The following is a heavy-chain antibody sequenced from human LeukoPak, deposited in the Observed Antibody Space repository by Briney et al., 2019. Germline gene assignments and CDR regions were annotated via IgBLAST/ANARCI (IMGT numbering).Heavy chain of an antibody. V-gene: IGHV4-30-4*01. CDR3: ARDLLNEGNHLDY. J-gene: IGHJ4*02. Sequence: SQTLSLTCTVSGGSISSGDYYWSWIRQPPGKGLEWIGYIYYSGSTYYNPSLKSRVTVSVDTSKNQFSLKLSSVTAADTAVYYCARDLLNEGNHLDYWGQGTLVTVSS. D-gene: IGHD4-23*01. CDR1: GGSISSGDYY. CDR2: IYYSGST.